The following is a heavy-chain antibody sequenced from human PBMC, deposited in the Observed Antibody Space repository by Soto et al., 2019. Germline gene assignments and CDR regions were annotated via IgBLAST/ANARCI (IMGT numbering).Heavy chain of an antibody. Sequence: SETLSLTCTVSGGSISNSSYYWGWIRQPPGKGLEWIGSIYYSGSTNYNPSLKSRVTISVDTSKNQFSLKLSSVTAADTAVYYCASTLAAAGLGYWGQGTLVTVSS. CDR3: ASTLAAAGLGY. J-gene: IGHJ4*02. D-gene: IGHD6-13*01. V-gene: IGHV4-39*07. CDR2: IYYSGST. CDR1: GGSISNSSYY.